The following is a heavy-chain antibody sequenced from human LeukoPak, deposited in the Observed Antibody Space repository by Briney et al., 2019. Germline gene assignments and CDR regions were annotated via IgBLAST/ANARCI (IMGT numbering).Heavy chain of an antibody. V-gene: IGHV3-23*01. D-gene: IGHD2-2*01. Sequence: PGGSLRLSCAASGFTFSSYAMSWVRQAPGKGLEWVSSISGNSGSTYYADSVKGRFTISRGTSKNTLYLQMNSLTAEDTAIYYCTKDIVVVPVQGNWFDPWGQGTLVTVSS. CDR2: ISGNSGST. CDR1: GFTFSSYA. J-gene: IGHJ5*02. CDR3: TKDIVVVPVQGNWFDP.